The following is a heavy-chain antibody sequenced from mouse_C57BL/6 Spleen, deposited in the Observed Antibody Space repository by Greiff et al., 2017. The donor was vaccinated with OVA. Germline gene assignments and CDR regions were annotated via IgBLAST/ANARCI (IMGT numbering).Heavy chain of an antibody. D-gene: IGHD2-4*01. V-gene: IGHV1-52*01. CDR2: IDPSDSET. CDR1: GYTFTSYW. Sequence: VKLQQPGAELVRPGSSVKLSCKASGYTFTSYWMHWVKQRPIQGLEWIGNIDPSDSETHYTQKFKDKATLTVDKSSSTAYMQLSSLTSEDSAVYYCARGDYDYDGMDYWGQGTSVTVSS. J-gene: IGHJ4*01. CDR3: ARGDYDYDGMDY.